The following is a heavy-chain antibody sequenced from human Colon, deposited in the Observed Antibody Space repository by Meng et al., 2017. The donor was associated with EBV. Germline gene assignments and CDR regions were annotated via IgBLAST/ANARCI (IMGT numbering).Heavy chain of an antibody. J-gene: IGHJ4*02. CDR2: IYYTGST. Sequence: QVRLQGPGRGVVTPSQTLSLTCTGAGGTINSGYYDWSRIRQPPGKGRVWSGYIYYTGSTYHYPSLKSRVTISMDTSKNQFSLRLSSVTAADTAVYYCARNYYFDYWGQGTLVTVSS. CDR1: GGTINSGYYD. CDR3: ARNYYFDY. V-gene: IGHV4-30-4*01.